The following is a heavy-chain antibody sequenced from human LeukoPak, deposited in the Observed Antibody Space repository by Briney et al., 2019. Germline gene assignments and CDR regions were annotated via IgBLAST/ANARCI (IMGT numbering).Heavy chain of an antibody. CDR1: GFTFSSYA. CDR2: ISYDGSNK. CDR3: AKDSYDGDSSSGFDP. D-gene: IGHD6-6*01. V-gene: IGHV3-30-3*01. Sequence: PGGSLRLSCAASGFTFSSYAMHWVRQAPGKGLEWVAVISYDGSNKYYADSVKGRFTISRDNSKNTLYLQMNSLRAEDTAVYYCAKDSYDGDSSSGFDPWGQGTLVTVSS. J-gene: IGHJ5*02.